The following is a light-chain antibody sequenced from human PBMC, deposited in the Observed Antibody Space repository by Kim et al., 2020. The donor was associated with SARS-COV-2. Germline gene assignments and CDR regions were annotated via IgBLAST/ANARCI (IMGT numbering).Light chain of an antibody. J-gene: IGKJ4*01. CDR2: GAS. CDR1: QSVSNNY. V-gene: IGKV3-20*01. Sequence: SPGERATVSCRASQSVSNNYVGWHQQPGGQPPRLLFYGASSMATVIPERISGSGSEKDFILTLSRLHHEDSAEYYCQHYVTPPLTFGGGTRLDIK. CDR3: QHYVTPPLT.